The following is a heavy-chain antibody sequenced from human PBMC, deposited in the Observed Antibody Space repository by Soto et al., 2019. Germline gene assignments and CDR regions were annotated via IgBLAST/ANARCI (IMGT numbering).Heavy chain of an antibody. CDR2: IKSKTDGGTT. Sequence: EVQLVESGGGLVKPGGSLRLSCAASGFTFSNAWMSWVRQAPGKGLEWVGRIKSKTDGGTTDYAAPVKGRFTISRDDSKNTLYLQMNSLKTEDTAVYYCTTDVIWYYYGSGSSIDAFDIWGQGTMVTVSS. D-gene: IGHD3-10*01. CDR3: TTDVIWYYYGSGSSIDAFDI. V-gene: IGHV3-15*01. J-gene: IGHJ3*02. CDR1: GFTFSNAW.